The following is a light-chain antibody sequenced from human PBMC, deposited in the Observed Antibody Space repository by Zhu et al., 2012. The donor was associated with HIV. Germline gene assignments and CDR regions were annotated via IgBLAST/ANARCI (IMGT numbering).Light chain of an antibody. V-gene: IGKV3-15*01. CDR3: QEYYDWPLYA. Sequence: EVVMTQSPATLSVSPGERATLSCRASQSVSTNLAWYQQKPGQAPRLLILGASTRATGIPARFTGSGSGTEFTLTITSVQSEDFAVYHCQEYYDWPLYAFGQGSKLEIK. J-gene: IGKJ2*01. CDR2: GAS. CDR1: QSVSTN.